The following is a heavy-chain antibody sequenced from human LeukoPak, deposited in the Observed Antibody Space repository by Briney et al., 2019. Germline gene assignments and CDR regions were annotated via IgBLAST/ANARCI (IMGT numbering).Heavy chain of an antibody. CDR2: ITSSSNYI. V-gene: IGHV3-21*01. J-gene: IGHJ3*02. D-gene: IGHD3-22*01. CDR1: GFTFSSYS. CDR3: AREAPYYYDSSGYYDTPGHGALDI. Sequence: PGGSLRLSCAASGFTFSSYSMNWVRQAPGKGLEWASSITSSSNYIYYADSVKGRFTISRDNAKNSLYLQMNSLRAEDTAVYYCAREAPYYYDSSGYYDTPGHGALDIWGQGTMVTVSS.